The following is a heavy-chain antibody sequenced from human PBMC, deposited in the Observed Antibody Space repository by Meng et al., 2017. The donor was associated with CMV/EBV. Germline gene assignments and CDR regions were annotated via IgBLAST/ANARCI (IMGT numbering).Heavy chain of an antibody. CDR1: GYSFTSYW. V-gene: IGHV5-10-1*01. J-gene: IGHJ4*02. Sequence: NGYGYSFTSYWISWVRQMPGKGLEWMGRIDPSDSYTNYSPSFQGHVTFSADKSISTAYLQWSSLKASDTAMYYCARHYSTMAAYYFDFWGQGTLVTVSS. D-gene: IGHD2-2*01. CDR2: IDPSDSYT. CDR3: ARHYSTMAAYYFDF.